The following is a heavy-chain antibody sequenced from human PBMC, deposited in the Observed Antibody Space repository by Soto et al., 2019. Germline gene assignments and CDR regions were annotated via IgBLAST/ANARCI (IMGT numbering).Heavy chain of an antibody. CDR1: GYTFISYW. D-gene: IGHD1-26*01. Sequence: LWVSCKASGYTFISYWIGWVREMAGKGLEWMGSIYPGYSDSRYSPSFQGQVTRSADKSLSTAYLQSNTLKASDNAIYYCARLQVAGATVSLFDLWGQGTLVTVSS. V-gene: IGHV5-51*01. CDR2: IYPGYSDS. CDR3: ARLQVAGATVSLFDL. J-gene: IGHJ4*02.